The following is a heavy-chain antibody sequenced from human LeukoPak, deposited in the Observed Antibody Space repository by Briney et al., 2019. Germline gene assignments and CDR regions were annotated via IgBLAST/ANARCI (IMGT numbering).Heavy chain of an antibody. CDR1: GGSISSYY. J-gene: IGHJ6*02. V-gene: IGHV4-59*08. D-gene: IGHD2-2*01. CDR2: IYYSGST. CDR3: ARLGVGYCSSTSCSHAEYYYYGMDV. Sequence: PSETLSLTCTVSGGSISSYYWSWIRQPPGKGLEWIGYIYYSGSTNYNPSLKSRVTISVDTSKNQFPLKLSSVTAADTAVYYCARLGVGYCSSTSCSHAEYYYYGMDVWGQGTTVTVSS.